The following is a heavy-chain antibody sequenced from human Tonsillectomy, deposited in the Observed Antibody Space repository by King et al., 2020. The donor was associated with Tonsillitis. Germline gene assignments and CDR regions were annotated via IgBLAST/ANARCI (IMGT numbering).Heavy chain of an antibody. CDR3: TAGRDFDY. CDR1: GFTFSGSV. J-gene: IGHJ4*02. Sequence: VQLVESGGGLVQPGGSLKLSCAASGFTFSGSVMHWVRQASGKGLEWVGHMRSKTKNYATAYAASVKGRFSISRDDAENTAYLQMNSLKIEDTALYYCTAGRDFDYWGQGTLVTVSS. V-gene: IGHV3-73*02. CDR2: MRSKTKNYAT. D-gene: IGHD5-24*01.